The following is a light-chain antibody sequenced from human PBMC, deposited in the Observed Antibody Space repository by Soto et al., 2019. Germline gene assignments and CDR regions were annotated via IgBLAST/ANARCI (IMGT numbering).Light chain of an antibody. CDR2: GTS. J-gene: IGKJ1*01. Sequence: EIVLTQSPGTLSLSPGERASLSCRASQSVSSNLAWYQQKPGQAPRLLIYGTSSRATGIPDRFSGSGSGTDFTLTIRRLEPEDFAVYYCQQYGSSYPWTFGQGTKV. CDR1: QSVSSN. V-gene: IGKV3-20*01. CDR3: QQYGSSYPWT.